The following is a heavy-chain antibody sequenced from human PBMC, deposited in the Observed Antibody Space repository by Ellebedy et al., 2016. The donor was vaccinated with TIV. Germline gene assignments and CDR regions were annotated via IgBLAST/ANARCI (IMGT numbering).Heavy chain of an antibody. CDR1: GFTFSSYA. CDR2: ISGSGGST. D-gene: IGHD6-19*01. Sequence: GESLKISXAASGFTFSSYAMSWVRQAPGKGLEWVSAISGSGGSTYYADSVKGRFTISRDNSKNTLYLQMNSLRAEDTAVYYCAKGPIAVAGSLLDYWGQGTLVTVSS. CDR3: AKGPIAVAGSLLDY. J-gene: IGHJ4*02. V-gene: IGHV3-23*01.